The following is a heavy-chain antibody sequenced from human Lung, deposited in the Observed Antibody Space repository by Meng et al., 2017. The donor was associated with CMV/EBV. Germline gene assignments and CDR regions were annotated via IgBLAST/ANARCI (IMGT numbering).Heavy chain of an antibody. V-gene: IGHV1-69*10. CDR1: GGTFSNYG. J-gene: IGHJ4*02. CDR2: IIPIVGLT. CDR3: ALDYENYGYYYAFDY. Sequence: QVQLVQSGTEVKKPGSSVKVSCKASGGTFSNYGISWLRQAPGQGLEWMGGIIPIVGLTNYAQKFKGRVTITRDTSINTAYVDLTRLTSADTAVYYCALDYENYGYYYAFDYWGQGTLVTVSS. D-gene: IGHD3-10*01.